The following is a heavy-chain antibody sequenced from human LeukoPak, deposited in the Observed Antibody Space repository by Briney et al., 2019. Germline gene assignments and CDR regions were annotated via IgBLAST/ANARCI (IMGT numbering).Heavy chain of an antibody. CDR2: INPNSGDT. V-gene: IGHV1-2*02. CDR1: GYTFTSYG. CDR3: ARADTSLVNFYYFGMDV. J-gene: IGHJ6*02. Sequence: ASVKVSCKASGYTFTSYGITWVRQAPGQGLEWMGWINPNSGDTNYAQKFQGRVTMTRDTSINTAYMELSRLRSGDTAVYYCARADTSLVNFYYFGMDVWGQGTTVTVSS. D-gene: IGHD5-18*01.